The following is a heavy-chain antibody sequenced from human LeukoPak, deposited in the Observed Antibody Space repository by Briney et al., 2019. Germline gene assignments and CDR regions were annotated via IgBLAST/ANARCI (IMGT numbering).Heavy chain of an antibody. J-gene: IGHJ4*02. D-gene: IGHD3-10*01. Sequence: GGSLRLSCAASGFTFNTYHMNWVRQAPGKGLEWVSYISSSSSSIYYADSVKGRFTISRDNAKNSLYLQMNSLRAEDTAVYYCARDQTITMVRGVLGYWGPGTLVTVSS. CDR3: ARDQTITMVRGVLGY. CDR2: ISSSSSSI. V-gene: IGHV3-48*04. CDR1: GFTFNTYH.